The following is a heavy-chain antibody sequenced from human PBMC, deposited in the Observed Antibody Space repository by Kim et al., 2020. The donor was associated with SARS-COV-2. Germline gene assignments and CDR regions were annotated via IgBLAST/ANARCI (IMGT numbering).Heavy chain of an antibody. CDR2: IYHGGNT. V-gene: IGHV4-4*02. Sequence: SETLSLTCAVSGDSISSSDWWSWVRQPPGKGLEWIGEIYHGGNTNYNPSLNSRVTILVDQSKNQFSLNLDSVTAADAAVYYCARGYRGARLRGPYWYFDLWGRGALVTVSS. CDR3: ARGYRGARLRGPYWYFDL. CDR1: GDSISSSDW. J-gene: IGHJ2*01. D-gene: IGHD4-17*01.